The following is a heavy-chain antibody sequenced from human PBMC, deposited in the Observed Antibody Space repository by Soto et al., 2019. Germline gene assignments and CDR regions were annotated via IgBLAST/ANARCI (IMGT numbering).Heavy chain of an antibody. Sequence: QLQLQESGPGLVKPSETLSLTCTVSGGSISSSSYYWGWIRQPPGKGLEWIGSIYYSGSTYYNPYVKRRGTTAGDSTKTQLSLRLCSLAAADTAVYYCARHGAWGYVSPHPHWGQGTLVTVSS. V-gene: IGHV4-39*01. CDR1: GGSISSSSYY. D-gene: IGHD3-16*01. CDR3: ARHGAWGYVSPHPH. J-gene: IGHJ1*01. CDR2: IYYSGST.